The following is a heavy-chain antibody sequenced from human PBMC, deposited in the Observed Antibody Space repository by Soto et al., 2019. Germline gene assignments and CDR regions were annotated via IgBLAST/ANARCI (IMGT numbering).Heavy chain of an antibody. V-gene: IGHV1-69*06. Sequence: SVKVSCKASGYTFTSYDINWVRQATGQGLEWMGWIIPIFGTANYAQKFQGRVTITADKYTSTAYMELSSLRSEDTAVYSCATRATYGGNSFGWFDPWGQGTLVSVSS. D-gene: IGHD4-17*01. CDR2: IIPIFGTA. CDR3: ATRATYGGNSFGWFDP. CDR1: GYTFTSYD. J-gene: IGHJ5*02.